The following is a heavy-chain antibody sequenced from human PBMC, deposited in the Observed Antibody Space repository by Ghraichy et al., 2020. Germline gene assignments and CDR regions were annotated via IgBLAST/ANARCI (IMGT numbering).Heavy chain of an antibody. J-gene: IGHJ3*02. CDR3: AKDPVLRYFDWLYPDAFDI. V-gene: IGHV3-23*01. Sequence: GGSLRLSCAASGFTFSSYAMSWVRQAPGKGLEWVSAISGSGGSTYYADSVKGRFTISRDNSKNTLYLQMNSLRAEDTAVYYCAKDPVLRYFDWLYPDAFDIWGQGTMVTVSS. CDR1: GFTFSSYA. CDR2: ISGSGGST. D-gene: IGHD3-9*01.